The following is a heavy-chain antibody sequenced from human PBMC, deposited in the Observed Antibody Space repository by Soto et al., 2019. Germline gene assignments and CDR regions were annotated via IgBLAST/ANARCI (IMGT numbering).Heavy chain of an antibody. CDR3: ARSSGRGSYTHYYYYYGMDV. CDR1: GGTFSSYA. J-gene: IGHJ6*02. V-gene: IGHV1-69*01. D-gene: IGHD1-26*01. Sequence: QVQLVQSGADVKKPGSSVKVSCKASGGTFSSYAISWVRQAPGQGLVWMGGIIPIFGTANYAQKFQGRVTITADESTSTAYMELSSLRSEDTAVYYCARSSGRGSYTHYYYYYGMDVWGQGTTVTVSS. CDR2: IIPIFGTA.